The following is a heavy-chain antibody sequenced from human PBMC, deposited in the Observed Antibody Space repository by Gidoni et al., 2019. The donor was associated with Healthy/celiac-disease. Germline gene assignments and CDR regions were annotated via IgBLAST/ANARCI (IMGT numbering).Heavy chain of an antibody. J-gene: IGHJ6*02. CDR3: ARASGGVGSYGMDV. CDR1: GWSFSGYY. D-gene: IGHD2-8*02. V-gene: IGHV4-34*01. CDR2: INHSGST. Sequence: QVQLQQWGAGLLKPSETLSLTCAVYGWSFSGYYWSWIRKPPGKGLEWIGEINHSGSTNYNPSLKSRVTISVDTSKNQFSLKLSSVTAADTAVYYCARASGGVGSYGMDVWGQGTTVTVSS.